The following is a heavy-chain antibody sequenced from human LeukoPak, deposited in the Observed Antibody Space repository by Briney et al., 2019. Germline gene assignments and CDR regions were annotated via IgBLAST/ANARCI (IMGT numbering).Heavy chain of an antibody. D-gene: IGHD3-3*01. CDR1: GFDFRSYN. CDR3: ARDALRRFGEGMWFDP. V-gene: IGHV3-48*01. CDR2: ISGTGSTQ. Sequence: PGGSLILSCAASGFDFRSYNMNWVRQAPGKGLEWISLISGTGSTQYYADSVKGRFTISRDNAENSVILQMNSLRVEDSGVYHCARDALRRFGEGMWFDPWGQGTRVTVSS. J-gene: IGHJ5*02.